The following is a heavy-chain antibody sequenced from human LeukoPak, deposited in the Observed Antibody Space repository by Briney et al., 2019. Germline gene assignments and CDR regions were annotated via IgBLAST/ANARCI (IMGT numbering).Heavy chain of an antibody. D-gene: IGHD3-10*01. V-gene: IGHV4-34*01. CDR2: INHSGST. CDR3: ARGRGAFDY. CDR1: GGSFSGYY. J-gene: IGHJ4*02. Sequence: SETLSLTCAVYGGSFSGYYWSWIRQPPGQGLEWIGEINHSGSTNYNPSLKSRVTISVDTSKNQFSLKLSSVTAADTAVYYCARGRGAFDYWGQGTLVTVSS.